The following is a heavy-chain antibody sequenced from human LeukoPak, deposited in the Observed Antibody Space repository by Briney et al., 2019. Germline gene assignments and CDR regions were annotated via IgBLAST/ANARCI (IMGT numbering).Heavy chain of an antibody. D-gene: IGHD6-19*01. CDR1: GFTFSNSA. J-gene: IGHJ4*01. CDR2: LSGSGITT. Sequence: GGSLRLSCAASGFTFSNSAMSWVRQAPGKGLEWVSTLSGSGITTYYADSVKGRFTISRDNSKNTLYLQMNSLRAEDTAVYYCAKGIYSSGWSYFDYLGHGTLVTVSS. V-gene: IGHV3-23*01. CDR3: AKGIYSSGWSYFDY.